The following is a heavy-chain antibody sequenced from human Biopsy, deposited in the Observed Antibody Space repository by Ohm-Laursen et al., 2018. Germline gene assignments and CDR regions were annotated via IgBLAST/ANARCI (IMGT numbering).Heavy chain of an antibody. V-gene: IGHV1-2*02. J-gene: IGHJ4*02. Sequence: ASVTVSCKAYSYTFTDYNIHWMRQAPGQGLEWLGYINCKTGATNYAQKIQGTVTMTRDTSISTAYLALGSLRSADTAIYYCARDPLNGHKHFDYWGQGSLVTVSS. CDR1: SYTFTDYN. D-gene: IGHD2-8*01. CDR3: ARDPLNGHKHFDY. CDR2: INCKTGAT.